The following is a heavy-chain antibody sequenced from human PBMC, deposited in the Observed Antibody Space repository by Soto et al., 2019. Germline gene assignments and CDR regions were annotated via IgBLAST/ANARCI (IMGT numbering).Heavy chain of an antibody. CDR2: MSDSGDST. D-gene: IGHD3-10*01. CDR1: EFTFCNYA. V-gene: IGHV3-23*01. CDR3: AKPVQVGPHYHYGMDV. Sequence: GGALRLSCAASEFTFCNYAMSWVRPAPGKGLQWVSAMSDSGDSTHYADSVQGRFTISRDNSENTLYLQMNSLRAEDTAMYYCAKPVQVGPHYHYGMDVWGQGTTVTVSS. J-gene: IGHJ6*02.